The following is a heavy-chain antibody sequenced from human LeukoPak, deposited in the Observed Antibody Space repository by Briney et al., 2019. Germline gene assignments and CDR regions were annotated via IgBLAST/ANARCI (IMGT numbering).Heavy chain of an antibody. CDR3: ARQTGSGLFILP. CDR2: IYYSGNT. CDR1: GVSTSSSNSY. V-gene: IGHV4-39*01. J-gene: IGHJ4*02. Sequence: SETLSLTCTVSGVSTSSSNSYWGWIRQPPGKGLEWIGSIYYSGNTCYNASLKSQVSISIDTSKNQFSLRLTSVTAADTAVYYCARQTGSGLFILPGGQGTLVTVSS. D-gene: IGHD3/OR15-3a*01.